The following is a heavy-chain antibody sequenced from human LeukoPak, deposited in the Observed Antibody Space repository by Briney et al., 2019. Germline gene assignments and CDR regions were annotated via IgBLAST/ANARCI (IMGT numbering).Heavy chain of an antibody. CDR2: ISPDGSEK. CDR3: ARGIGEVSGVSDHFDY. V-gene: IGHV3-7*01. D-gene: IGHD3-3*01. J-gene: IGHJ4*02. CDR1: GFTFSSYW. Sequence: GGSLSLSCVPSGFTFSSYWMNWVRPAAGKGLERVGTISPDGSEKSYVDSVKGRFTITRDNPKTSLYLKINSLRADDTALYFGARGIGEVSGVSDHFDYWGQGTLITVSS.